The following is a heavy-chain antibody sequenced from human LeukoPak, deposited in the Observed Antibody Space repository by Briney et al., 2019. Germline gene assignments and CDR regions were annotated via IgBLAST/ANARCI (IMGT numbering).Heavy chain of an antibody. D-gene: IGHD6-13*01. CDR2: IDPSDSYT. CDR3: ARRWPSYSSSQRGFDY. CDR1: GYRFTSYW. Sequence: GEALGISFQGSGYRFTSYWISWGRPVPGEGLGWVGRIDPSDSYTNYSPSFQGHVTISADKSISTAYLQWSSLKASDTAMYYCARRWPSYSSSQRGFDYWGQGTLVTVSS. J-gene: IGHJ4*02. V-gene: IGHV5-10-1*01.